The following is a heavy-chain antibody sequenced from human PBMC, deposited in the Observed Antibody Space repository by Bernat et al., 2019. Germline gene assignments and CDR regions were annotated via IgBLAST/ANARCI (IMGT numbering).Heavy chain of an antibody. Sequence: QVQLRESGPGLVVPSGTLSLTCAVYGDSVSSNNWWGWVRQPPGKGLEWIGEIHHTGRTNYKASLRSRAIMSVDKSKNEVSLRLTSMTVADTAVYFCARWLQPPDAFDIWGQGAMVTVSS. J-gene: IGHJ3*02. V-gene: IGHV4-4*02. D-gene: IGHD5-12*01. CDR1: GDSVSSNNW. CDR2: IHHTGRT. CDR3: ARWLQPPDAFDI.